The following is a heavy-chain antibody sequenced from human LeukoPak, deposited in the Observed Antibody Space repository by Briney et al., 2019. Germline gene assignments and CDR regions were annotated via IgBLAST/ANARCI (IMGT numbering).Heavy chain of an antibody. CDR1: GHSVPSNSAA. V-gene: IGHV6-1*01. CDR2: TYYKPKWYN. J-gene: IGHJ6*03. Sequence: SQTLSLTCAISGHSVPSNSAACNWITQSPSRGLEWLQRTYYKPKWYNDYAVYVKSRITINPDTSKNQFSMQLNSVTPEDTAVYYCARGHDFWSGYYYYYYYMDVWGKGTTVTVSS. CDR3: ARGHDFWSGYYYYYYYMDV. D-gene: IGHD3-3*01.